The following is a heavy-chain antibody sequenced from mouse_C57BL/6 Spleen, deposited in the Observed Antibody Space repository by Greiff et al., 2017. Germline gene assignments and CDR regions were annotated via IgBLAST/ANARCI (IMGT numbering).Heavy chain of an antibody. J-gene: IGHJ2*01. V-gene: IGHV1-52*01. CDR1: GYTFTSYW. CDR3: ARVYGTRDY. CDR2: IDPSDSET. Sequence: QVQLQQPGAELVRPGSSVKLSCKASGYTFTSYWMPWVKQRPIQGLEWIGNIDPSDSETHYNQKFKDKATLTVDQSSSTAYMQLSSLTSEDSTVYYCARVYGTRDYWGQGTTLTVSS. D-gene: IGHD2-1*01.